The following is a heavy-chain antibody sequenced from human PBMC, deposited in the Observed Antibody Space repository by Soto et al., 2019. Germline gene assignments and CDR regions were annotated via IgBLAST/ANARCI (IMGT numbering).Heavy chain of an antibody. V-gene: IGHV3-66*01. CDR2: IQSGGPT. CDR1: GFTVSSKY. J-gene: IGHJ4*02. CDR3: AGEDYDRSGKYFDY. D-gene: IGHD3-16*01. Sequence: GGSLRLSCAASGFTVSSKYMSWVRQAPGKGLEWVSLIQSGGPTYYADSVKGRFTISRDNSQNTLYLEMNSLRAGDTAVYYCAGEDYDRSGKYFDYWGQGTLVTVSS.